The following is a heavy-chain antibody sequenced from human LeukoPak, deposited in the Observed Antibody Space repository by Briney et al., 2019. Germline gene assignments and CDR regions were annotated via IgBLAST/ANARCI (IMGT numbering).Heavy chain of an antibody. CDR3: TRDPHYYHGNPHDF. V-gene: IGHV3-49*04. CDR1: GFSFTDAW. D-gene: IGHD4-23*01. Sequence: PGGSLRLSCAASGFSFTDAWMNWVRQPPGKGLEWLSFIRSKDHGGTTEYAASVKGRFTISRDDSNSIAYLQMNSLIIEDTAVYFCTRDPHYYHGNPHDFWGQGTRVTVSS. J-gene: IGHJ4*02. CDR2: IRSKDHGGTT.